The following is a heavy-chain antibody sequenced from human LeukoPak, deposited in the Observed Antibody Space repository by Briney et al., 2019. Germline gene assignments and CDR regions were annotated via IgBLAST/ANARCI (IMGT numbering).Heavy chain of an antibody. CDR1: GGTFSSYA. CDR3: ASLGYSDYDDAFDI. Sequence: SEKVSCKASGGTFSSYAISWVRQAPGQGLEWMGGIIPIFGTANYAQKFQGRVTITTDESMSTAYMELSSLRSEDTAVYYCASLGYSDYDDAFDIWGQGTMVTVSS. CDR2: IIPIFGTA. J-gene: IGHJ3*02. V-gene: IGHV1-69*05. D-gene: IGHD5-12*01.